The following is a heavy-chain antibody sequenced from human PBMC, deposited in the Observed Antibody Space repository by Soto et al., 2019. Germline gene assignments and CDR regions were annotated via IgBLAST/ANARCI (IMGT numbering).Heavy chain of an antibody. CDR2: IYTSGST. D-gene: IGHD6-6*01. CDR1: GGSISSYY. V-gene: IGHV4-4*07. CDR3: ARVPFSSSSWADYYYGMDV. J-gene: IGHJ6*02. Sequence: SETLSLTCTVSGGSISSYYWSWTRQPAGKGLEWIGRIYTSGSTNYNPSLKSRVTMSVDTSKNQFSLKLSSVTAADTAVYYCARVPFSSSSWADYYYGMDVWGQGTTVTVSS.